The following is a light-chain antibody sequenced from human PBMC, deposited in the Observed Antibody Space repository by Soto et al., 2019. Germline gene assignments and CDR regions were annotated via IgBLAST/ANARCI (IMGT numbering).Light chain of an antibody. CDR3: CSFAGSSTYV. V-gene: IGLV2-23*01. CDR2: EGT. J-gene: IGLJ1*01. Sequence: QSALTQPASVSGSPGQSITISCTGTSSDVGSSNLVSWYQQHPGNAPKVMIYEGTQRPSGVSNRFSGSKSGNTASLTISGLPAEDEADYYCCSFAGSSTYVFGTGTKLTVL. CDR1: SSDVGSSNL.